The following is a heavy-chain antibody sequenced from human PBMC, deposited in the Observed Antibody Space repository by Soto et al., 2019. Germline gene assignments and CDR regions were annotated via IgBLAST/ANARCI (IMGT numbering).Heavy chain of an antibody. J-gene: IGHJ5*02. V-gene: IGHV3-23*01. Sequence: EVQLLESGGGLVQPGGSLRLSCAASGFTFSSYAMSWVRQAPGKGLEWVSAISGSGGSTYYADSVKGRFTISRDNSKNTLYLQMNSLRAEDTAVYYCARPYYDFWSGYYTSWGQGTLVTVSS. CDR2: ISGSGGST. D-gene: IGHD3-3*01. CDR1: GFTFSSYA. CDR3: ARPYYDFWSGYYTS.